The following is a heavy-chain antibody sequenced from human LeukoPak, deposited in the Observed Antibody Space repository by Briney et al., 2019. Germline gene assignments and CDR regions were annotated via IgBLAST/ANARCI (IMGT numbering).Heavy chain of an antibody. CDR2: ISAYNGKT. CDR1: GYTFTSYG. J-gene: IGHJ4*02. Sequence: GASVKVSCKASGYTFTSYGISWVRQAPGQGLEWMGWISAYNGKTNYAQKLQGRVTMTTDTSTSTAYIELRSLRSDDTAVYYCARDPLDYGDNYFDYWGQGTLVTVSS. CDR3: ARDPLDYGDNYFDY. D-gene: IGHD4-17*01. V-gene: IGHV1-18*01.